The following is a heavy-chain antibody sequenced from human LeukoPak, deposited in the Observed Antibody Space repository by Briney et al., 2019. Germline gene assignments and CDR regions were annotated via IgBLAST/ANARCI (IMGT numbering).Heavy chain of an antibody. Sequence: GGSLRLSCAASGFTFSSYAMSWVRQAPGKGLEWVSAISGSGGSIYYADSVKGRLTISRDNSKNTLYLQMNSLRAEDTAVYYCAKGNTYYYDSSGQWGQGTLVTVSS. CDR3: AKGNTYYYDSSGQ. CDR2: ISGSGGSI. J-gene: IGHJ4*02. CDR1: GFTFSSYA. V-gene: IGHV3-23*01. D-gene: IGHD3-22*01.